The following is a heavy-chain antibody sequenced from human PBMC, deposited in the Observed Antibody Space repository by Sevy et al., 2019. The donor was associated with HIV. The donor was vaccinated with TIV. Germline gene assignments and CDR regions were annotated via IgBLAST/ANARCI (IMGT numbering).Heavy chain of an antibody. J-gene: IGHJ4*02. D-gene: IGHD5-12*01. Sequence: GGSLRLSCATSGFTFSIYAMSWVRQAPGKGLEWVSSMSGRGGAIYYADSVKGRFTISRDNSRNTLYLHMNSLRVGDTAGYCCAKNRVDLETAGVFDYWGQGTLVTVSS. CDR3: AKNRVDLETAGVFDY. V-gene: IGHV3-23*01. CDR2: MSGRGGAI. CDR1: GFTFSIYA.